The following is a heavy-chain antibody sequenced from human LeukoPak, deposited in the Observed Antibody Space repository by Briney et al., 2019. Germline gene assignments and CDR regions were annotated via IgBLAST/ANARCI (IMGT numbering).Heavy chain of an antibody. CDR1: GFTFSDYC. CDR3: AREAYSSGWPAYYFDY. D-gene: IGHD6-19*01. J-gene: IGHJ4*02. Sequence: GGSLRLSCAASGFTFSDYCMSWIRQAPGKGLEWVSYISSSGSTIYYADSVKGRFTISRDNAKNSLYLQMNSLRAEDTAVYYCAREAYSSGWPAYYFDYWGQGTLVTVSS. CDR2: ISSSGSTI. V-gene: IGHV3-11*04.